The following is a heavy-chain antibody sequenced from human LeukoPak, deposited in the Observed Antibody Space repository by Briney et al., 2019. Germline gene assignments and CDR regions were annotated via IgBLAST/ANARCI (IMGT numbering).Heavy chain of an antibody. CDR1: GCSISTYY. CDR2: IYYSEST. D-gene: IGHD1-26*01. CDR3: ARHGLPGNYYGGVDY. Sequence: SETLSLTCTGSGCSISTYYWSWIRQPPGKGLEGIGYIYYSESTNYNPSLKSRATISVEPSKTQFSLTLRSVTAADTAVYSCARHGLPGNYYGGVDYWGQGTLVTVSS. V-gene: IGHV4-59*08. J-gene: IGHJ4*02.